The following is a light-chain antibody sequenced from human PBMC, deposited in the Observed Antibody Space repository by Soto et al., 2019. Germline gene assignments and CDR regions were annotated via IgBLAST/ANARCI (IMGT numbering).Light chain of an antibody. CDR2: GAS. V-gene: IGKV3-15*01. J-gene: IGKJ4*01. Sequence: EIVMTQSPATLSVSPGERATLSCRASQSVGRNLAWYQQKPGQAPRLLIYGASTRATGIPARFSGSGSGTEFTLTISSLQSEDFAIYSCQQYNHWPPLTFGRGTQVEIK. CDR3: QQYNHWPPLT. CDR1: QSVGRN.